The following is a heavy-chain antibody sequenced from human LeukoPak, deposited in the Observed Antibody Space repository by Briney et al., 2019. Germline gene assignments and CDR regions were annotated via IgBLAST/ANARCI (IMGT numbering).Heavy chain of an antibody. CDR1: GFTFDDDA. CDR2: MSWYSGGI. CDR3: ATDSSSSPRGMDV. V-gene: IGHV3-9*01. J-gene: IGHJ6*02. D-gene: IGHD6-19*01. Sequence: PGGTLRLSCAVSGFTFDDDAMHWGRKAPRTGLGRVSGMSWYSGGIGYADSEKGRFTTSRDNDKNSLYLQMNSLRADATALYCGATDSSSSPRGMDVWGQGTTVTVS.